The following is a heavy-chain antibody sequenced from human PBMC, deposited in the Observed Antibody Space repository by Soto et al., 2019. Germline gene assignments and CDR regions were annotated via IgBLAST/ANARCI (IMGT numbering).Heavy chain of an antibody. D-gene: IGHD2-15*01. V-gene: IGHV3-23*01. J-gene: IGHJ3*02. CDR3: APHVYCSGGSCQYDAFAI. CDR1: GITFSNYM. Sequence: EVQVLESGGGLVQPGGSLRLSCEASGITFSNYMMTWIRQAPGKGLEWVSTITAGGDGIYYADSVKGRFTMSRETSKNTLYLQMNSLRAEDTAVYYCAPHVYCSGGSCQYDAFAIRGQGTMVTVSS. CDR2: ITAGGDGI.